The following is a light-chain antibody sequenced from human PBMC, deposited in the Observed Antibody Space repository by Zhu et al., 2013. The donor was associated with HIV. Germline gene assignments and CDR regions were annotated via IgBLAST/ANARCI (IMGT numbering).Light chain of an antibody. CDR1: QTIRNNY. Sequence: EIVLTQSPGTLSLSPGERATLSCRASQTIRNNYLAWYQQKPGQSPRLLIYLASTRATGIPDRFSGSGSGTDFTLTITGLEPEDFAVYYCQQYGSSPLTFGGGTTMEI. J-gene: IGKJ4*01. CDR3: QQYGSSPLT. V-gene: IGKV3-20*01. CDR2: LAS.